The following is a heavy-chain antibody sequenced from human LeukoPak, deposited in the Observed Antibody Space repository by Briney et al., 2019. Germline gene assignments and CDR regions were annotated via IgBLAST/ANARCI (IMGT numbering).Heavy chain of an antibody. Sequence: GGSLRLSCAASGFTFSSYTMHWVRQAPGQGLEWVAVISYDGSNKYYADSVKGRFAISGDTSKNTLYLQMNSLRAEDTAVYYCARDRCSSTSCYTHYFDYWGQGTLVTVSS. CDR3: ARDRCSSTSCYTHYFDY. J-gene: IGHJ4*02. D-gene: IGHD2-2*02. CDR2: ISYDGSNK. CDR1: GFTFSSYT. V-gene: IGHV3-30*09.